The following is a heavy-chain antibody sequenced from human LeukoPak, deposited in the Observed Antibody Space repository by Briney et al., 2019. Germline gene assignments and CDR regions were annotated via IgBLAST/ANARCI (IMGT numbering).Heavy chain of an antibody. CDR2: IYWDDDK. J-gene: IGHJ4*02. Sequence: SGPTLVNPTQTLTLTCTFSGFSFSTSGVGVGWIRQPPGKALEWLALIYWDDDKRYSPSLKSRLTITKDTSKNQVVLTMTNMDPVDTATYYCAHRLEEVWGPMRVYYFDYWGQGTLVTVSS. D-gene: IGHD3-16*01. CDR1: GFSFSTSGVG. V-gene: IGHV2-5*02. CDR3: AHRLEEVWGPMRVYYFDY.